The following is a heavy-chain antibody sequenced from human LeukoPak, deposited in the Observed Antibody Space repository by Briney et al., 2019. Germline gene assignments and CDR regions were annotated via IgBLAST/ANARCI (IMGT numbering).Heavy chain of an antibody. Sequence: GGSLRLSCAASGFTLSGSALHWVRQASGKGLEWVGLIRSKANSYAKAYAGSVKGRFTISRDDSKNTAYLQINSLKTEDTAVYYCTTVTADDSDFWGQGTLVTVSS. CDR3: TTVTADDSDF. J-gene: IGHJ4*02. CDR1: GFTLSGSA. D-gene: IGHD2-21*02. V-gene: IGHV3-73*01. CDR2: IRSKANSYAK.